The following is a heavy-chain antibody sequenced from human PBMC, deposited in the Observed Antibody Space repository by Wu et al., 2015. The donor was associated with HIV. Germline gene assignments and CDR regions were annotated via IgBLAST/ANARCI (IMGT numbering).Heavy chain of an antibody. Sequence: QVQLVQSEAEVKKPGASVKVSCKASGYTFTDYFLHWVRQAPGQGLEWMGWINANSGETKYVQKFQGRVTITRDTSITTTYLELSGLKSDDTAVYYCARYIGYCYFDFWGRGTLVTVSS. J-gene: IGHJ2*01. V-gene: IGHV1-2*02. CDR1: GYTFTDYF. CDR3: ARYIGYCYFDF. CDR2: INANSGET.